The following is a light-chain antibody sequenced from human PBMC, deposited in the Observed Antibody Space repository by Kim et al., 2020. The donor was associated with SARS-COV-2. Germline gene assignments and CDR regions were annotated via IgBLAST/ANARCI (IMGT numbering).Light chain of an antibody. CDR1: QDLINA. CDR3: QQSYGIPWT. V-gene: IGKV1-NL1*01. J-gene: IGKJ1*01. CDR2: GAT. Sequence: DTNNITCQASQDLINALAWYQHKPGKAPKRLVYGATTLQRGVPSRFSGSGSGTEYTLTISSLQPEDLGTFYCQQSYGIPWTFGQGTKVDIK.